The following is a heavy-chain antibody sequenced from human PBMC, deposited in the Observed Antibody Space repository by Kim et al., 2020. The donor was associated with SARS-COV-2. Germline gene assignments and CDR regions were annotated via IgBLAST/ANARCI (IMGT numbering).Heavy chain of an antibody. D-gene: IGHD2-2*01. CDR2: IKQDGSEK. V-gene: IGHV3-7*01. CDR3: ARGSVGYHSTTPPNY. CDR1: GFTFNSYW. Sequence: GGSLRLSCAASGFTFNSYWMNWVRQAPGKGLEWVANIKQDGSEKYYVDSVKGRFTISRDNAENSLDLQMNSLRVEDTAIYYCARGSVGYHSTTPPNYWGQGTLVAVSS. J-gene: IGHJ4*02.